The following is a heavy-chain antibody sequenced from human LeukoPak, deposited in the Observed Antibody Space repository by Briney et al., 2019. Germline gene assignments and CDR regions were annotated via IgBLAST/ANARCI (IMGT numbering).Heavy chain of an antibody. J-gene: IGHJ4*02. CDR2: ISASNGNT. Sequence: ASVKVSCKASGYTFTSYDISWVRQAPGQGLEWMGWISASNGNTNYAQILQGGVTLTTDTSTSTAYMELRSLTSDDTAVYYCARDNLYYGSDYWGQGTLVTVSS. CDR1: GYTFTSYD. V-gene: IGHV1-18*01. CDR3: ARDNLYYGSDY. D-gene: IGHD3-3*01.